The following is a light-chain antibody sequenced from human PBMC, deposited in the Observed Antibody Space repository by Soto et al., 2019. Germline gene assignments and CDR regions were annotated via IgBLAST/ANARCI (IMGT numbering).Light chain of an antibody. Sequence: QSVLTQSPSVSAAPGQQVTISCSGSSSNIGNNYVSWYQQLPGTAPKLLIYDNNKRPSGIPDRFSGSKSGTSGTLDITGLQTGDEADYYCGTWDSSLSAVVFGGGTKLTVL. CDR3: GTWDSSLSAVV. V-gene: IGLV1-51*01. CDR2: DNN. CDR1: SSNIGNNY. J-gene: IGLJ2*01.